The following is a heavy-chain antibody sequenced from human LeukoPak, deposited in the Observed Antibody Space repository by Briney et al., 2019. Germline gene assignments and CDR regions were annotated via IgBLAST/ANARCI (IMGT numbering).Heavy chain of an antibody. D-gene: IGHD3-10*01. CDR1: GFALNGYS. Sequence: PGGSLRLSCAASGFALNGYSMNWVRQAPGKGLEWISYISGDSTNIFYADSVKGRFTISRDNAKNSLYLQMNGLRAEDTAVYYCAREHYFGDSGYSRSLDYWGQGGLVTVSS. V-gene: IGHV3-48*01. CDR3: AREHYFGDSGYSRSLDY. J-gene: IGHJ4*02. CDR2: ISGDSTNI.